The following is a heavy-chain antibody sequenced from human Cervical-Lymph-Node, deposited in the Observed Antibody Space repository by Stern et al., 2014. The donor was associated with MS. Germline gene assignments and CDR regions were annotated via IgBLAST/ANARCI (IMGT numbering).Heavy chain of an antibody. CDR2: INTGDGDT. V-gene: IGHV1-3*04. Sequence: QVQLVESGTEVKTTGASVTVSCQASGYSFTEYPIHWVRQAPGQGLEWVGWINTGDGDTRYSPRLQGRISITRDTSTRTAYLDLSSLRSADTVEYYCATSAFDYWGQGTLVTVS. CDR3: ATSAFDY. J-gene: IGHJ4*02. CDR1: GYSFTEYP.